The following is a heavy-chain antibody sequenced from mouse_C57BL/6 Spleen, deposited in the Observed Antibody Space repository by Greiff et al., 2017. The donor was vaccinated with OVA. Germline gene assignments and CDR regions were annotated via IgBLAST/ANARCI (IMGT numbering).Heavy chain of an antibody. CDR2: IYPGSGST. CDR3: ARLPIYYDYDGNYFDY. D-gene: IGHD2-4*01. CDR1: GYTFTSYW. Sequence: QVQLQQPGAELVKPGASVKMSCKASGYTFTSYWITWVKQRPGQGLEWIGDIYPGSGSTNYNEKFKSKATLTVDTSSSTAYMQLSSLTSEDSAVYYCARLPIYYDYDGNYFDYWGQGTTLTVSS. V-gene: IGHV1-55*01. J-gene: IGHJ2*01.